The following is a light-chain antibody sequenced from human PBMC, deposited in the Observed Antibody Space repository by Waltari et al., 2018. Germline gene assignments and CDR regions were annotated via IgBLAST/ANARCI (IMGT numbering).Light chain of an antibody. CDR2: ELS. CDR3: SAYGGRDNPWV. CDR1: SSDAGASHH. Sequence: QSGLTQPPSASGSPGQSVTISCTCSSSDAGASHHVTWYQQHPGKAPKLIIYELSKRPSGVPDRFSGSKSGNTASLTVSRLQAEDEAEYHCSAYGGRDNPWVFGGGTKLTVL. J-gene: IGLJ3*02. V-gene: IGLV2-8*01.